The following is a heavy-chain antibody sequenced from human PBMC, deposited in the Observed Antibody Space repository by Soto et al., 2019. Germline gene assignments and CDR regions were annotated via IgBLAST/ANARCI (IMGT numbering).Heavy chain of an antibody. Sequence: SVKVSCKASGYTFTGYYMHWVRQAPGQGLEWMGWIIPNIGVANYAQKFQGRVTMTADKSTSTAYMELSSLRSEDTAVYYCARDRGYSGYDYRVGYYYYYMDVWGKGTTVTVSS. CDR3: ARDRGYSGYDYRVGYYYYYMDV. V-gene: IGHV1-69*10. CDR2: IIPNIGVA. CDR1: GYTFTGYY. D-gene: IGHD5-12*01. J-gene: IGHJ6*03.